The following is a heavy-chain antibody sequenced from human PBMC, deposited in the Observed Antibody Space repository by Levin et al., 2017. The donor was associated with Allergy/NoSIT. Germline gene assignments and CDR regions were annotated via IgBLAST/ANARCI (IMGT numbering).Heavy chain of an antibody. CDR3: TRGPGRWLVLGGWGSFDY. J-gene: IGHJ4*02. D-gene: IGHD6-19*01. CDR1: GFTFGDYA. Sequence: KPGGSLRLSCTASGFTFGDYAMSWFRQAPGKGLEWVGFIRSKAYGGTTEYAASVKGRFTISRDDSKSIAYLQMNSLKTEDTAVYYCTRGPGRWLVLGGWGSFDYWGQGTLVTVSS. CDR2: IRSKAYGGTT. V-gene: IGHV3-49*05.